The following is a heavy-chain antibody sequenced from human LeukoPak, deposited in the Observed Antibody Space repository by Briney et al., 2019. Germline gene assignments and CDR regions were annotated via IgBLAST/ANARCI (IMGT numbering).Heavy chain of an antibody. Sequence: ASVKVSCKASVYTFTGHYMHWVRQAPRQGLEWIGWINPNSGGTNYAQKFQGRVTMTRATSISTAYMELSRLRSDDTAVYYCARGPMVRGVINRWFDPWGQGTLVTVSS. CDR2: INPNSGGT. V-gene: IGHV1-2*02. CDR3: ARGPMVRGVINRWFDP. D-gene: IGHD3-10*01. J-gene: IGHJ5*02. CDR1: VYTFTGHY.